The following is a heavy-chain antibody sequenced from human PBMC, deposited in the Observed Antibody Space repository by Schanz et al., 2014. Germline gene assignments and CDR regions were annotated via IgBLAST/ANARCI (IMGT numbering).Heavy chain of an antibody. CDR1: GYSFTEYF. J-gene: IGHJ4*02. CDR2: INPNSGET. CDR3: ARARYTGYDCSGY. Sequence: QVQLVQSGPAVKKPGASMKVSCLASGYSFTEYFPHWVRQAPGQGLELMGWINPNSGETNYEQKFKGRVTLTSDTSISTAFMELSGLTSDDTATYFCARARYTGYDCSGYWGQGTLLIVSS. D-gene: IGHD5-12*01. V-gene: IGHV1-2*02.